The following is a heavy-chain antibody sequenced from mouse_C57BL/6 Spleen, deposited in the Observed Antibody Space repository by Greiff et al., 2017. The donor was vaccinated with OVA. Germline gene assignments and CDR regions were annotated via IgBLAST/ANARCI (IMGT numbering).Heavy chain of an antibody. V-gene: IGHV1-4*01. CDR2: INPSSGYN. CDR1: GYTFTSYT. CDR3: ARSGYSNYWFAY. D-gene: IGHD2-5*01. J-gene: IGHJ3*01. Sequence: QVQLQQSGAELARPGASVKMSCKASGYTFTSYTMHWVKQRPGQGLEWIGYINPSSGYNKYNQKFKDKATLTADKSSSTAYMQLSSLTSEDSAVYYCARSGYSNYWFAYWGQGTLVTVSA.